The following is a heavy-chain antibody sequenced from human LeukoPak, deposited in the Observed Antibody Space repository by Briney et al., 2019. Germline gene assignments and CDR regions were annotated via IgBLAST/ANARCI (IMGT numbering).Heavy chain of an antibody. Sequence: SETLSLTCAVYGGSFSGYYWSWIRQPPGKGLEWIGEINHSGSTNYNPPLKSRVTISVDTSKNQFSLKLSSVTAADTAVYYCARGRVLLWFGELMSSRYSSGWYYWFDPWGQGTLVTVSS. CDR2: INHSGST. D-gene: IGHD3-10*01. J-gene: IGHJ5*02. CDR3: ARGRVLLWFGELMSSRYSSGWYYWFDP. CDR1: GGSFSGYY. V-gene: IGHV4-34*01.